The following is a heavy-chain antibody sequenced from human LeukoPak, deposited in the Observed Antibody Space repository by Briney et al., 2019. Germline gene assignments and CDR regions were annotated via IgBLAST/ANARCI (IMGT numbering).Heavy chain of an antibody. CDR2: THYSGNS. Sequence: SETLSLTCSVSGGSVSGYYWSWIRQLPGKGLEWIGFTHYSGNSNYNPSLKSRLTISVDTSKNQFSLKLSSVTPADTAVYYCARGGASYNYVWGSYHYDYWGQGTLVTVSS. D-gene: IGHD3-16*02. V-gene: IGHV4-59*02. J-gene: IGHJ4*02. CDR3: ARGGASYNYVWGSYHYDY. CDR1: GGSVSGYY.